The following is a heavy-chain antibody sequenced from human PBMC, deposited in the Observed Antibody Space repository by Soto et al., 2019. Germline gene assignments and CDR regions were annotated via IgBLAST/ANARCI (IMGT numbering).Heavy chain of an antibody. CDR2: ISSRGSTI. V-gene: IGHV3-11*01. D-gene: IGHD2-2*02. Sequence: AWGSLRLWCGASGFTCSDYDRSWIRQAPGKGLEWVSYISSRGSTIYYADSLTGRFTISRDNAKNSLYLQMNRLRAEETAVYYRARDRGYCSSTSCDRGGKDYGMDVWGQGTTVTVSS. J-gene: IGHJ6*02. CDR1: GFTCSDYD. CDR3: ARDRGYCSSTSCDRGGKDYGMDV.